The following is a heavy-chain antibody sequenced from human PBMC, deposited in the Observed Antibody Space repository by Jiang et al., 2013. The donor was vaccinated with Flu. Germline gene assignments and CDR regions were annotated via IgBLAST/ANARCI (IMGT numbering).Heavy chain of an antibody. CDR3: AREISSELELGEDWYFDL. D-gene: IGHD1-7*01. J-gene: IGHJ2*01. CDR2: IYYSGST. CDR1: GGSISSYY. V-gene: IGHV4-59*01. Sequence: GSGLVKPSETLSLTCTVSGGSISSYYWSWIRQPPGKGLEWIGYIYYSGSTNYNPSLKSRVTISVDTSKNQFSLKLSSVTAADTAVYYCAREISSELELGEDWYFDLWGRGTLVTVSS.